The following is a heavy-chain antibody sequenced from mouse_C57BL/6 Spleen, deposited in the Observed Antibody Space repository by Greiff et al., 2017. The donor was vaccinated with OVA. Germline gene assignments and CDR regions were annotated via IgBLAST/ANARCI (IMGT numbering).Heavy chain of an antibody. CDR3: ARTGNYDSSYHFDY. J-gene: IGHJ2*01. CDR1: GYTFTSYW. Sequence: QVQLQQPGAELVKPGASVKMSCKASGYTFTSYWITWVKQRPGQGLEWIGDIYPGSGSTNYNEKFKSKATLTVDTSSSTAYMQLSSLTSEDSAVYYCARTGNYDSSYHFDYWGQGTTLTVSS. CDR2: IYPGSGST. V-gene: IGHV1-55*01. D-gene: IGHD1-1*01.